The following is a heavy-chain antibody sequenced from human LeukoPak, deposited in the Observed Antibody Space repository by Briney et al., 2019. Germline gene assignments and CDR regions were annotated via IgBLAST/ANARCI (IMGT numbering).Heavy chain of an antibody. CDR1: GFTFSSYS. CDR3: AREVLIDSYFYYMDV. CDR2: ISSSSSTI. Sequence: GGSLRLSCAASGFTFSSYSMNWVRQAPGKGLEWVSYISSSSSTIYYADSVKGRFTISRDNAKNSLYLQMNSLRAEDTAVYYCAREVLIDSYFYYMDVWGKGTTVTVSS. J-gene: IGHJ6*03. D-gene: IGHD1-1*01. V-gene: IGHV3-48*01.